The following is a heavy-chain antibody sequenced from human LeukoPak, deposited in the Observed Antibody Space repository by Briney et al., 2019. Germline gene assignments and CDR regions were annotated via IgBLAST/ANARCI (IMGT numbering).Heavy chain of an antibody. J-gene: IGHJ4*02. D-gene: IGHD4-17*01. CDR2: IATDGGGT. V-gene: IGHV3-64D*09. CDR1: GITLSTYA. CDR3: LTRDTTGY. Sequence: GGSLRLSCSGSGITLSTYAMHWVRQAPGKGLEYVSAIATDGGGTYYADSVKGRFTISRDKSKNTLYLQMRSLRAEDTAVYYCLTRDTTGYWGQGTLVTVSS.